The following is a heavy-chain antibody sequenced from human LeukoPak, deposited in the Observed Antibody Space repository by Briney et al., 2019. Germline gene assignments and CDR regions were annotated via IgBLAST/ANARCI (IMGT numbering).Heavy chain of an antibody. CDR3: AKVEGDGDYAPVGDY. V-gene: IGHV3-30*18. CDR1: GFTFSSYG. D-gene: IGHD4-17*01. CDR2: ISYDGSNK. Sequence: GGSLRVSCAASGFTFSSYGMHWVRQAPGKGLEWVAVISYDGSNKYYADSVKGRFTISRDNSKNTLYLQMNSLRAEDTAVYYCAKVEGDGDYAPVGDYWGQGTLVTVSS. J-gene: IGHJ4*02.